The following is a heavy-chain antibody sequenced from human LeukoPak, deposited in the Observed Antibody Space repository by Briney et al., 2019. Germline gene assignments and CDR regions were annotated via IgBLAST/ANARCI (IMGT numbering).Heavy chain of an antibody. Sequence: GGSLRLSCAASGFTVSSNYMSWVRQAPGKGLEWVSVIYSGGSTYYADSVKGRFTISRDNSKNTLYLQMNSLRAEDTAVYYCAKGIAARPSGWFDPWGQGTLVTVSS. V-gene: IGHV3-53*01. CDR3: AKGIAARPSGWFDP. CDR2: IYSGGST. J-gene: IGHJ5*02. D-gene: IGHD6-6*01. CDR1: GFTVSSNY.